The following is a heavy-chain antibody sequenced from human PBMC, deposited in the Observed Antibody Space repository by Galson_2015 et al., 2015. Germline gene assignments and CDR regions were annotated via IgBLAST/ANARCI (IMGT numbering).Heavy chain of an antibody. J-gene: IGHJ4*02. CDR2: LLPIYGTP. CDR1: GGTFSIFA. CDR3: ATSNADVYCSGGSCYLDS. V-gene: IGHV1-69*13. D-gene: IGHD2-15*01. Sequence: SVKVSCKASGGTFSIFAISWVRQAPGQRLEWMGGLLPIYGTPNYAQKFQGRVTITADESTSTAHMELSSLTSEDTAVFYCATSNADVYCSGGSCYLDSWGQGTLVTVSS.